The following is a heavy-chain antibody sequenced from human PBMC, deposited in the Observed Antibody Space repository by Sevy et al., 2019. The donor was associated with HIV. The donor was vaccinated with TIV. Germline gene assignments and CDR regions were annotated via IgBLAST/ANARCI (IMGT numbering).Heavy chain of an antibody. CDR2: ISYDGSNK. CDR1: GFTFSSYA. J-gene: IGHJ5*02. D-gene: IGHD5-12*01. V-gene: IGHV3-30*04. Sequence: GGSLRLSCAASGFTFSSYAMHWVRQAPGKGLEWVAVISYDGSNKYYADSVKGRFTISRDNSKNTLYLQMNGLRAEDAAVYYCARDSGDSGLNWFDPWGQGTLVTVSS. CDR3: ARDSGDSGLNWFDP.